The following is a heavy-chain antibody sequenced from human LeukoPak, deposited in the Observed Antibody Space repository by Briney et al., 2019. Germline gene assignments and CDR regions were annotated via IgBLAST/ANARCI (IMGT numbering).Heavy chain of an antibody. D-gene: IGHD2-8*01. J-gene: IGHJ4*02. V-gene: IGHV3-7*01. CDR3: ATEEWYRFDY. CDR1: GFPFSLHY. CDR2: ISPNGNEK. Sequence: GGSLRLSCAVSGFPFSLHYVTWVRQAPGKGLERVAKISPNGNEKNYVDSVQGRFTISRDNAKSSLYLQMNSLRAEDTAVYYCATEEWYRFDYWGQGTLVTVSS.